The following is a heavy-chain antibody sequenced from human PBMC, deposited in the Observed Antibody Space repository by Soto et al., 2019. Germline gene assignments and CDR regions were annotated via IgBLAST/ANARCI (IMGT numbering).Heavy chain of an antibody. CDR3: AKDRVESGLGEIDY. CDR1: GFSFSNNG. V-gene: IGHV3-30*18. Sequence: QVPLVESGGGVVQPGRPLRLSCAASGFSFSNNGMHWVRQAPGKGLEWVAIISYDGSKKYYADSVKGRFTISRDNSKNTLFLQMNSLRVEDTAVFYCAKDRVESGLGEIDYWGQGTLVTVSS. CDR2: ISYDGSKK. D-gene: IGHD3-16*01. J-gene: IGHJ4*02.